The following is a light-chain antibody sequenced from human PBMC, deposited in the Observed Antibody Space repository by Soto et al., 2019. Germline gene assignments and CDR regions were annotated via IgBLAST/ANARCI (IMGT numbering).Light chain of an antibody. CDR1: QTIANNY. CDR3: QQYGTSPWT. J-gene: IGKJ1*01. Sequence: EVALTQSPGTLSLSPGARATLSCRASQTIANNYLTWYQQKPGQAPRVLIYDASTRATGIPDRFSGSGSGTDFTLTISRLEPEDFAVYYCQQYGTSPWTSGQGTKVEI. CDR2: DAS. V-gene: IGKV3-20*01.